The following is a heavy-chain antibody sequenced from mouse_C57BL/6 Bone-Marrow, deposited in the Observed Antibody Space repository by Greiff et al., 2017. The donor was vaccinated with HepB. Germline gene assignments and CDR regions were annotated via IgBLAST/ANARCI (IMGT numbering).Heavy chain of an antibody. J-gene: IGHJ3*01. CDR2: FYPGSGSL. CDR3: ARHEDYYSNAWFAY. D-gene: IGHD2-5*01. Sequence: VKLMESGAELVKPGASVKLSCKASGYTFTEYTIHWVKQRSGQGLEWIGWFYPGSGSLKYNEKFKDKATLTAYKSSSTVYMELSRLTSEDSAVYFCARHEDYYSNAWFAYWGQGTLVTVSA. V-gene: IGHV1-62-2*01. CDR1: GYTFTEYT.